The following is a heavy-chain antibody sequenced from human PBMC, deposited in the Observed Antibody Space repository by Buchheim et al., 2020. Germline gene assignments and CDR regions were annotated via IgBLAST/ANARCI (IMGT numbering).Heavy chain of an antibody. CDR1: GGSISSSSYY. V-gene: IGHV4-39*01. CDR2: IYYSGST. D-gene: IGHD3-10*01. J-gene: IGHJ6*02. CDR3: ARLPHGSGSYGYYYYGMDV. Sequence: QVQLQESGPGLVKPSEALSLTCTVSGGSISSSSYYWGWIRQPPGKGLEWIGSIYYSGSTYYNPSLKSRVTISVDTSKNQFSLKLSSVTAADTAVYYCARLPHGSGSYGYYYYGMDVWGQGTT.